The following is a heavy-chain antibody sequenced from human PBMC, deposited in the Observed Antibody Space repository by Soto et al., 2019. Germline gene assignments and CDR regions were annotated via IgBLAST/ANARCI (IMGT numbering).Heavy chain of an antibody. CDR1: GGSISSYY. D-gene: IGHD2-8*01. CDR3: ARRVFMVYAPYYYYYYIVV. V-gene: IGHV4-59*08. J-gene: IGHJ6*03. CDR2: IYYSGST. Sequence: QVQLQESGPGLVKPSETLSLTCTVSGGSISSYYWSWIRQPPGKGLEWIGYIYYSGSTNYNPSLKSRVTISVDTSKNQFSLKLSSVTAADTAVYYCARRVFMVYAPYYYYYYIVVCGKGTTVTVSS.